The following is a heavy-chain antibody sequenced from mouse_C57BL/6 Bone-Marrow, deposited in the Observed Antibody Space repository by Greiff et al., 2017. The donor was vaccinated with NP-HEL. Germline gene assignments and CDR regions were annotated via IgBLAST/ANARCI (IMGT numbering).Heavy chain of an antibody. CDR1: GFTFSNYW. CDR3: TGPLYYDYEDYAMDY. J-gene: IGHJ4*01. V-gene: IGHV6-3*01. D-gene: IGHD2-4*01. Sequence: EVKLVESGGGLVQPGGSMKLSCVASGFTFSNYWMNWVRQSPEKGLEWVAQIRLKSDNYATHYAESVKGRFTISRDDSKSSVYLQMNNLRAEDTGIYYCTGPLYYDYEDYAMDYWGQGTSVTVSS. CDR2: IRLKSDNYAT.